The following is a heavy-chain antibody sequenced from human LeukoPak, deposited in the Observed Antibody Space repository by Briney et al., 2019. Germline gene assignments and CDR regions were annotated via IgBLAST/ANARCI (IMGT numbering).Heavy chain of an antibody. Sequence: GGSLRPSCAASGFTFSSYAMSWVRQAPGKGLEWVSAISGSGGSTYYADSVKGRFTISRDNSKNTLYLQMNSLRAEDTAVYYCAKDRVWYCSSTSCYNPFDYWGQGTLVTVSS. J-gene: IGHJ4*02. D-gene: IGHD2-2*02. CDR2: ISGSGGST. CDR3: AKDRVWYCSSTSCYNPFDY. V-gene: IGHV3-23*01. CDR1: GFTFSSYA.